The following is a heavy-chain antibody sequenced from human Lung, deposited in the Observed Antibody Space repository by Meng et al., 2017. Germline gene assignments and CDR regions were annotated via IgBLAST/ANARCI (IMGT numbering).Heavy chain of an antibody. CDR2: INRDGTKP. CDR1: GFTFTDHW. J-gene: IGHJ1*01. CDR3: TNDRLNH. V-gene: IGHV3-74*01. Sequence: VQLVGAGVGLVPPGGSLRLSCAATGFTFTDHWMHWVHQGPGKGLVWVSRINRDGTKPTYADSVKGRFTISRDNAKNTLYLQMNNLRAEDTAFYYCTNDRLNHWGQGALVTVSS. D-gene: IGHD1-1*01.